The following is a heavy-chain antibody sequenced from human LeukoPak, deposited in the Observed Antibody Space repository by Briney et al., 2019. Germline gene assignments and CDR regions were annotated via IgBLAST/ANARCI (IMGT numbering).Heavy chain of an antibody. CDR1: GFTFSSYA. V-gene: IGHV3-53*01. CDR2: IYSGGNT. D-gene: IGHD7-27*01. Sequence: GGSLRLSCAASGFTFSSYAMSWVRQAPGKGLEWVSVIYSGGNTYYADSVKGRFTVSRDISKNTLYLQMNNLRAEDTAVYYCARVELGGDAFDIWGQGTMVTVSS. J-gene: IGHJ3*02. CDR3: ARVELGGDAFDI.